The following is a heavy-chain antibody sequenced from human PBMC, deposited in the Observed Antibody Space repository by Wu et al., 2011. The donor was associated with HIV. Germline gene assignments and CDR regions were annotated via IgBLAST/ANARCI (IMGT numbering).Heavy chain of an antibody. CDR3: AREWDPAYYGMDV. V-gene: IGHV1-18*01. Sequence: SGYTFINFGFSWVRQALDRDLSGWDGSHSNNSXNYAQRFQGXVTMTTDASTNIAYMELRSLTSDDTAVYYCAREWDPAYYGMDVWGQGTTVTVSS. CDR2: SHSNNSX. J-gene: IGHJ6*02. D-gene: IGHD1-26*01. CDR1: GYTFINFG.